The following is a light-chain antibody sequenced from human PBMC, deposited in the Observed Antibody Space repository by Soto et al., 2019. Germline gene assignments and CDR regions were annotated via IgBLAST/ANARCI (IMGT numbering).Light chain of an antibody. J-gene: IGLJ2*01. V-gene: IGLV4-69*01. CDR2: LNSDGSH. CDR1: SGHSNYA. CDR3: QTWGSGIVV. Sequence: QLVLTQSPSASASLGASVKLTCTLSSGHSNYAIAWHQQQSEKGPRYLMKLNSDGSHSKGDGIPDRFSGSSSGAERYLTISSLQSEDEADYYCQTWGSGIVVFGGGTKLTVX.